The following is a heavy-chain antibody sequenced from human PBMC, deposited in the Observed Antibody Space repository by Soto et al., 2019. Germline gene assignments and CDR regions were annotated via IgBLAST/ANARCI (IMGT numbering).Heavy chain of an antibody. CDR2: ISSSSSYI. V-gene: IGHV3-21*01. J-gene: IGHJ6*03. D-gene: IGHD4-17*01. Sequence: PGGSLRLSCAASGFTFSSYSMNWVRQAPGKGLEWVSSISSSSSYIYYADSVKGRFTISRDNAKNSLYLQMNSLRAEDTAVYYCARDQTTVTTYYYYYYMDVWGKGTTVTVSS. CDR3: ARDQTTVTTYYYYYYMDV. CDR1: GFTFSSYS.